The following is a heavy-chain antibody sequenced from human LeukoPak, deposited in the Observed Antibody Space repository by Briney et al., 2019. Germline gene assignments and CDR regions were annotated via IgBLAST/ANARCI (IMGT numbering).Heavy chain of an antibody. D-gene: IGHD3-22*01. CDR2: IYSGGST. Sequence: GGSLRLSCAVSGFTVSDNYMSWVRQAPGKGLEWVSVIYSGGSTYYADSVKGRFTISRDNSKNTLYLQMNSLRAEDTAVYYCARIPISSGYYYGVDYWGQGTLVTVSS. V-gene: IGHV3-66*01. CDR3: ARIPISSGYYYGVDY. CDR1: GFTVSDNY. J-gene: IGHJ4*02.